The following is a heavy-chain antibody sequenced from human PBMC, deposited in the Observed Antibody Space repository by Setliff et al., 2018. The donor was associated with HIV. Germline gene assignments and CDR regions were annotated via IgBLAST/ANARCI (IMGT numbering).Heavy chain of an antibody. CDR2: FDPEDDET. J-gene: IGHJ3*02. CDR1: GYSLTELS. CDR3: ATDAYYDILTGPTPGALDI. V-gene: IGHV1-24*01. Sequence: ASVKVSCKVSGYSLTELSIHWVRQAPGEGLEWMGGFDPEDDETVYAEKFQGRVTMTEDTSTDTAYMALSSLRSEDTAVYYCATDAYYDILTGPTPGALDIWGQGTMVTVSS. D-gene: IGHD3-9*01.